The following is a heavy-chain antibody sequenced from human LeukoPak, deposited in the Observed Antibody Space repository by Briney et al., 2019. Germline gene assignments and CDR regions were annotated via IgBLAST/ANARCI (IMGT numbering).Heavy chain of an antibody. CDR3: AKEDGSGWYYYYYGMDV. CDR1: GFTFSSYG. J-gene: IGHJ6*02. CDR2: ISYDGSNK. D-gene: IGHD6-19*01. V-gene: IGHV3-30*18. Sequence: GGSLRLSCAASGFTFSSYGMHWVRQAPGERLEWVAVISYDGSNKYYADSVKGRFTISRDNSKNTLYLQMNSLRAEDTAVYYCAKEDGSGWYYYYYGMDVWGQGTTVTVSS.